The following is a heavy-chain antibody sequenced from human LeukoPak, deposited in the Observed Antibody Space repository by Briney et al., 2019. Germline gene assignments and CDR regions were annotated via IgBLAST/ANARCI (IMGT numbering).Heavy chain of an antibody. CDR2: ISGSGGST. CDR3: AKDLVQLWPHFAY. Sequence: TGGSLRLSCAASGFTFSSYAMSWVRQAQAKGLDWVSGISGSGGSTYYADSVKGRFTISRDNSKNTLYLQMNSLRAEDTALYYCAKDLVQLWPHFAYWGQGTLVTVSS. CDR1: GFTFSSYA. J-gene: IGHJ4*02. V-gene: IGHV3-23*01. D-gene: IGHD5-18*01.